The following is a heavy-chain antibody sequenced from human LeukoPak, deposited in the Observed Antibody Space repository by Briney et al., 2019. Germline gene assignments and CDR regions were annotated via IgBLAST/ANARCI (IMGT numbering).Heavy chain of an antibody. CDR3: ARDKIVGATYFDY. D-gene: IGHD1-26*01. Sequence: GGSLRLSCAASGFTFSSYAMSWVRQAPGKGLEWVSGISSSGGSTVYADSVKGRFTISRDNAKNSLYLQMNSLRAEDTAVYYCARDKIVGATYFDYWGQGTLVTVSS. CDR2: ISSSGGST. J-gene: IGHJ4*02. V-gene: IGHV3-23*01. CDR1: GFTFSSYA.